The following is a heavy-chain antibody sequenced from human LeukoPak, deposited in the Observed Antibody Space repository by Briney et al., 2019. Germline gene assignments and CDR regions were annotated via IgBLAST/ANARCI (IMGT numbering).Heavy chain of an antibody. Sequence: LGLSFSTPGFTFDNFVLDWVRGGPGKGLEWISLFFWNSGTIGYADSVKGRFTISRDNANNFLYLQMNSLRAEDAALYYCARAYKDRSLAGKKEFFQHWGQGTLVTVSS. CDR2: FFWNSGTI. CDR1: GFTFDNFV. CDR3: ARAYKDRSLAGKKEFFQH. J-gene: IGHJ1*01. D-gene: IGHD6-19*01. V-gene: IGHV3-9*01.